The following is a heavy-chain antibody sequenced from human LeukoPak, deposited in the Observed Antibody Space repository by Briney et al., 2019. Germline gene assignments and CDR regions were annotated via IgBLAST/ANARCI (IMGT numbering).Heavy chain of an antibody. CDR1: GFXFNTYG. CDR3: ATDRGGYPFDY. D-gene: IGHD1-26*01. CDR2: IWSDGSHQ. Sequence: GKSLRLSCGASGFXFNTYGIHWVRQAPGKGLEWLAVIWSDGSHQTYADSVRGRFTISRDNSKSTLYLQMNSLRTEDTAVYYCATDRGGYPFDYWGQGTLVTVSS. J-gene: IGHJ4*02. V-gene: IGHV3-33*01.